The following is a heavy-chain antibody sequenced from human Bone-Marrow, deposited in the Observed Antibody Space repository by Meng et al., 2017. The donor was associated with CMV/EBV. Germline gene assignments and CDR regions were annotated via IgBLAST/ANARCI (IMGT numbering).Heavy chain of an antibody. CDR2: IYSGGNT. CDR3: ARGYSYGYDYYYYYGMDV. Sequence: GESLKISCAASGFTFSDYYMSWVRQAPGKGLEWVSVIYSGGNTYYADSVKGRFTISRDNSKNTLYLQMNSLRAEDTAVYYCARGYSYGYDYYYYYGMDVWGQGTTVTVSS. CDR1: GFTFSDYY. V-gene: IGHV3-66*02. D-gene: IGHD5-18*01. J-gene: IGHJ6*02.